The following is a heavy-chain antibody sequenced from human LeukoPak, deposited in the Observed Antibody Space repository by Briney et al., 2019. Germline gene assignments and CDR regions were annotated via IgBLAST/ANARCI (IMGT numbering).Heavy chain of an antibody. J-gene: IGHJ4*02. Sequence: SGGSLRLSCAASAFTVTSYSMSWVRQAPGKGLEWVSSISISSRYIYHADSVKVRFTFARDNAKNSLYMQMNSLRAEASAVYYWARVFLVDYYDSSGYDYWGQGTLVTVSS. V-gene: IGHV3-21*01. D-gene: IGHD3-22*01. CDR1: AFTVTSYS. CDR2: ISISSRYI. CDR3: ARVFLVDYYDSSGYDY.